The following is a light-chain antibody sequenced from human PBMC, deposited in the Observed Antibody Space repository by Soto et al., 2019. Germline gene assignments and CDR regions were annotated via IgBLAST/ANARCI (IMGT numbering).Light chain of an antibody. CDR2: EGS. Sequence: QSALTQPASVAGSPGQSITISCTGTSSDVGSYNLVSWYQQHPDKAPKLMIYEGSKRPSGVSNRFSGSKSGNTASLTISGLQAEDEADYYCCSYAGSSTPSYVFGTGTKVTVL. V-gene: IGLV2-23*01. CDR3: CSYAGSSTPSYV. J-gene: IGLJ1*01. CDR1: SSDVGSYNL.